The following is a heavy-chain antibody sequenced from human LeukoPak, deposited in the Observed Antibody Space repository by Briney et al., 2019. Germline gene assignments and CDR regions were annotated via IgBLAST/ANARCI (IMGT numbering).Heavy chain of an antibody. CDR3: ARLKVVTSSYWYFDL. Sequence: KRGESLKISCKASGYSIITYWIGWVRQIPGKGLEWTGIIHPGDSDTRYSPSFQGQVTISVDKSISTAYLQWSSLKASDTAMYYCARLKVVTSSYWYFDLWGRGTLVTVSS. CDR2: IHPGDSDT. CDR1: GYSIITYW. J-gene: IGHJ2*01. D-gene: IGHD4-23*01. V-gene: IGHV5-51*01.